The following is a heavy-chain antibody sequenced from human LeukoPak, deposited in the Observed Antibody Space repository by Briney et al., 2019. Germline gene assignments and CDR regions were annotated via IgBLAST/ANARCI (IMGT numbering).Heavy chain of an antibody. Sequence: SETLSLTCTVSGGSISSGSYYWSWIRQPAGKGLEWIGRIYTSGSTNYNPSLKSRVTISVDTSKNQFSLKLSSVTAADTAVYYCARRTILTGSDYWRQGTLVTVSS. CDR2: IYTSGST. D-gene: IGHD3-9*01. V-gene: IGHV4-61*02. J-gene: IGHJ4*02. CDR1: GGSISSGSYY. CDR3: ARRTILTGSDY.